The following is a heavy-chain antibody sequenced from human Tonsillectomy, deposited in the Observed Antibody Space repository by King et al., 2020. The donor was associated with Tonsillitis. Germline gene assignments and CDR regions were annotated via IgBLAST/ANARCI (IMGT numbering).Heavy chain of an antibody. CDR2: ISYDGNNK. J-gene: IGHJ4*02. V-gene: IGHV3-30*01. D-gene: IGHD3-16*01. Sequence: HVQLVESGGGVVQPGRSLRLSCAASGFTFSAYNTHWVRQAPGKGLEWVALISYDGNNKYYADSVKGRFTISRDNSKNTLWLQMNSLRAEDTAVYYCSRAPVQGGGTFFDFWGQGTLVIVSS. CDR3: SRAPVQGGGTFFDF. CDR1: GFTFSAYN.